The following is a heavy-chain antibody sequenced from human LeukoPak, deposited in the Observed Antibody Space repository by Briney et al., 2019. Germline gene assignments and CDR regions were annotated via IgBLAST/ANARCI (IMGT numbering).Heavy chain of an antibody. CDR2: IYYSGST. Sequence: SETLSLTCTVSGGSISSYYWSWIRQPPGKGLEWIGYIYYSGSTNYNPSLKSRVTISVDTSKNQFSLKLSSVTAADTAVYYCARTRGVPAAHYPFYYYYYYMDVWGKGTTVTVSS. J-gene: IGHJ6*03. D-gene: IGHD2-2*01. CDR3: ARTRGVPAAHYPFYYYYYYMDV. CDR1: GGSISSYY. V-gene: IGHV4-59*01.